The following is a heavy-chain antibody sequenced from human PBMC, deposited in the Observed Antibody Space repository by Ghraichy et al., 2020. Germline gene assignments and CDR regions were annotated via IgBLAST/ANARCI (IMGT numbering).Heavy chain of an antibody. J-gene: IGHJ3*01. V-gene: IGHV3-48*02. CDR3: ARDLVGPDFGFVSYAFDV. CDR1: GFVFSRYK. Sequence: GGSLRLSCATSGFVFSRYKMNWVRQAPGKGPEWVSYINRSGDLVAYADSVKGRFTISRDNARNSLYLQMNSLRDEDTAVYYCARDLVGPDFGFVSYAFDVWGQGTMVTVSS. D-gene: IGHD3-3*01. CDR2: INRSGDLV.